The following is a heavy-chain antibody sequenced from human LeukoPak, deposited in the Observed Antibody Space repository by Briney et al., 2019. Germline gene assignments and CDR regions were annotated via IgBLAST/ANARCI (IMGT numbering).Heavy chain of an antibody. CDR1: VGSISSYY. J-gene: IGHJ5*02. Sequence: KASETLPLTSTVRVGSISSYYCSSIRQPPAKGLEWVGYSYYSGSTNYNPSLKSRVPISVDTSKNQFSLKLSSVTAADTAVYYCARDLTHCSGGSCYSDWLDPWGQGTLVNVSS. D-gene: IGHD2-15*01. V-gene: IGHV4-59*01. CDR3: ARDLTHCSGGSCYSDWLDP. CDR2: SYYSGST.